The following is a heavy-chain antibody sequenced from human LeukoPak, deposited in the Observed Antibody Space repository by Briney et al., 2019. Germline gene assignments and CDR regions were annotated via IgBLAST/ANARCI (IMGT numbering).Heavy chain of an antibody. J-gene: IGHJ6*03. Sequence: GGSLRLSRAASGFTFSDYYMSWVRQAPGKGLEWVSFIRSRAYGATTEYAASVKGRFTISRDDSKSIAYLQMNSLKTEDTAVYYCSRADYYGSGSPISLDVWGKGTTVTVS. D-gene: IGHD3-10*01. CDR2: IRSRAYGATT. CDR1: GFTFSDYY. CDR3: SRADYYGSGSPISLDV. V-gene: IGHV3-49*04.